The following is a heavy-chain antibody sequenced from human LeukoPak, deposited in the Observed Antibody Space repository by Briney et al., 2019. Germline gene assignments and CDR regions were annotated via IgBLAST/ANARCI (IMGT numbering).Heavy chain of an antibody. CDR3: AKNLWGGSGSSHYYYYYGMDV. D-gene: IGHD3-10*01. CDR1: GFTFSSYA. CDR2: ISGSGGST. V-gene: IGHV3-23*01. Sequence: GSLSLSCAASGFTFSSYAMSWVRQAPGQGLEWVSAISGSGGSTYYADSVKGRFTISRDNSKNTLYLQMNSLRAEDTAVYHCAKNLWGGSGSSHYYYYYGMDVWGQGTTVSVSS. J-gene: IGHJ6*02.